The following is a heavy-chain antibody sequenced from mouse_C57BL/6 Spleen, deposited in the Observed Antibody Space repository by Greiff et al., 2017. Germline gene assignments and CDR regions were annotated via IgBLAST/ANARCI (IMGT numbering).Heavy chain of an antibody. CDR3: TRDSSGQGWFAY. Sequence: QVQLQQPGTELVTPGASVTLSCKASGYSFTSYWMHWVKPRPGQGIEWIGNINPSKGGTNYNENFKSNATLTVHKSSSTADMQLSSLTSEDSAVYYCTRDSSGQGWFAYWGQGTLVTVSA. D-gene: IGHD3-2*02. CDR2: INPSKGGT. J-gene: IGHJ3*01. CDR1: GYSFTSYW. V-gene: IGHV1-53*01.